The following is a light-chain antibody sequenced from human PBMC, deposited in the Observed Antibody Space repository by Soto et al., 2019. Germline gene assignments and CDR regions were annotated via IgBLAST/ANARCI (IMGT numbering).Light chain of an antibody. CDR3: HQYSSYSWT. CDR2: EAS. J-gene: IGKJ1*01. Sequence: MTQSPSTLSASEGDRFTIPFRASESIGNWLAWYQQKSGKAPKLLIHEASNLEDGVPSRFSGRGSGTEFTLTISSLQPDDFATYYCHQYSSYSWTFGQGTKV. V-gene: IGKV1-5*03. CDR1: ESIGNW.